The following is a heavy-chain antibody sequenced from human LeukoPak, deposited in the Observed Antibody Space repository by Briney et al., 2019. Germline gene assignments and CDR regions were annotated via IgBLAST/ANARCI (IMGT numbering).Heavy chain of an antibody. CDR2: INHSGST. Sequence: SETLSLTCAVYGGSFSGYYWRWIRQPPGKGLEWIGEINHSGSTNYNPSLKSRVTISVDTSKNQFSLKLSSVTAADTAVYYCARGGYDFWSGYSGPFDPWGQGTLVTVSS. CDR3: ARGGYDFWSGYSGPFDP. J-gene: IGHJ5*02. V-gene: IGHV4-34*01. D-gene: IGHD3-3*01. CDR1: GGSFSGYY.